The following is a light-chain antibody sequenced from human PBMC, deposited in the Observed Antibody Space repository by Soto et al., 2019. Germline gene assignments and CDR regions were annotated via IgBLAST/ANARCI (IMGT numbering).Light chain of an antibody. Sequence: EIVMTQSPATLSVSPGERATLSCRASQSVRTNLAWYQHKPGQAPRLLIYDASRAAGIPARFSGSGSGAEFTLTISSLQSEDFAVYYCQHYNNRPPVTFGQGTKVEI. CDR1: QSVRTN. V-gene: IGKV3-15*01. J-gene: IGKJ1*01. CDR3: QHYNNRPPVT. CDR2: DAS.